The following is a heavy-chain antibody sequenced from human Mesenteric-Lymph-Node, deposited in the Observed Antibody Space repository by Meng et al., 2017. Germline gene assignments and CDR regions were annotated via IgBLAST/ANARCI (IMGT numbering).Heavy chain of an antibody. CDR2: MGLSHSRE. D-gene: IGHD1-1*01. CDR3: ASDPNCATN. J-gene: IGHJ4*02. CDR1: RFIVHTYD. V-gene: IGHV3-21*04. Sequence: EFGGGLVHPWESLRLSFVGHRFIVHTYDSPWFRQPPGKGLGCVSSMGLSHSRESYADSVKGRFTISRDNAKCSLYLQMNSLRAEDTAIYYCASDPNCATNWGQGTLVTASS.